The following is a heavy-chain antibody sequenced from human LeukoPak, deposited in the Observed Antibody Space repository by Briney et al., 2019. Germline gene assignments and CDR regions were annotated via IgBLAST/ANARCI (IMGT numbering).Heavy chain of an antibody. CDR1: GYTFTSYY. Sequence: GASVNVSFTASGYTFTSYYMHWVRQAPGQGLEWMGIINPSGGSTSYAQKFQSRVAMTRDTSTSTVYMELSSLRSEDTAVYYCARGIGITFGGVIVRDPDFDYWGQGTLVTVSS. J-gene: IGHJ4*02. CDR3: ARGIGITFGGVIVRDPDFDY. D-gene: IGHD3-16*02. V-gene: IGHV1-46*01. CDR2: INPSGGST.